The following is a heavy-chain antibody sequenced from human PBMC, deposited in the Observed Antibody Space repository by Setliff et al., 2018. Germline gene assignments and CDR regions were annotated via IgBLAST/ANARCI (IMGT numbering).Heavy chain of an antibody. J-gene: IGHJ4*02. CDR3: ARDPGHRSGTWSLDY. V-gene: IGHV4-34*01. CDR1: GESFSNNY. Sequence: KPSETLSLTCSVYGESFSNNYWSWIRQPPGKGLEWIGESSHSGSTSYSPSLKSQLTMSVDTSKNQFSLKLNSVTAADTAVYSCARDPGHRSGTWSLDYWGQGTLVTVSS. CDR2: SSHSGST.